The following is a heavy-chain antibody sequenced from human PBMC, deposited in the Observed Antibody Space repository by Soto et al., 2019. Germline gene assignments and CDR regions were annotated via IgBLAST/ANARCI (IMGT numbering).Heavy chain of an antibody. CDR2: IYIGGSI. CDR1: GFTFRSNY. J-gene: IGHJ5*02. V-gene: IGHV3-53*01. Sequence: GGSLRLSCTALGFTFRSNYMTWGPQAPGKGLEWVSVIYIGGSIYYADSVKGQFTISRDNSKSTLYLQLSSLRAEDTAVYYCARVGKTFGGGIGYSWFDPWGQGTLVTVSS. CDR3: ARVGKTFGGGIGYSWFDP. D-gene: IGHD3-16*02.